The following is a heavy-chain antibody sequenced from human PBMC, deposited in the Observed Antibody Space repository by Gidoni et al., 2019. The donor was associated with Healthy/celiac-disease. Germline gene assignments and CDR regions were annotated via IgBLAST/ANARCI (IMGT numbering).Heavy chain of an antibody. V-gene: IGHV4-34*01. CDR1: GGSFSGYY. J-gene: IGHJ4*02. Sequence: QVQLQQWGAGLLKPSETLSLTCAVYGGSFSGYYWSWLRQPPGKGLEWIGEINHSGSTNYNPSLKSRVTISVDTSKNQFSLKLSSVTAADTAVYYCASFPSIAARRSAYYFDYWGQGTLVTVSS. CDR2: INHSGST. D-gene: IGHD6-6*01. CDR3: ASFPSIAARRSAYYFDY.